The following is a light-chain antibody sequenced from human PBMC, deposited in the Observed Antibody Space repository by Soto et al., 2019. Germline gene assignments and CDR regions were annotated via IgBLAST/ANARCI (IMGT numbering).Light chain of an antibody. V-gene: IGKV3-11*01. CDR2: DAS. J-gene: IGKJ2*01. CDR3: QHRRA. CDR1: QSVSRY. Sequence: EIVLTQSPATLSLSPGERVTLSCRASQSVSRYLAWYQQKPGQAPRLLIYDASNGATGIPARFSGSGSGTDFTLTISSLEPEDFAVYYCQHRRAFGQGTKLEI.